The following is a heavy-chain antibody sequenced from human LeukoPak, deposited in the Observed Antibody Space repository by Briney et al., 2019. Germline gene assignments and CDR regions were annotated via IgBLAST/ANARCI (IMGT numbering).Heavy chain of an antibody. CDR1: GFTFSSHG. D-gene: IGHD3-16*01. CDR2: SSSIGGRT. CDR3: AKDDAWGRFYH. J-gene: IGHJ1*01. V-gene: IGHV3-23*01. Sequence: PGGSLRLSCAASGFTFSSHGMNWVRQAPGKGLEWVSGSSSIGGRTYYADSVKGRFTVTRDTSRNTLHLQMNSLRVEDTGVYYCAKDDAWGRFYHWGQGTLVTVSS.